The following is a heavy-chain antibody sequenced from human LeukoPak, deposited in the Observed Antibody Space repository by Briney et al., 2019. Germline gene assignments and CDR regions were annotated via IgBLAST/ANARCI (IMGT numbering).Heavy chain of an antibody. V-gene: IGHV4-39*01. CDR3: ARVPLYYHDSSGYDG. Sequence: SETLSLTCTVSGGSISSSSYYWGWIRQPPGKGLEWIGSIYYSGSTYYNPSLKSRVTISVDTSKNQFSLKLSSVTAADTAVYYCARVPLYYHDSSGYDGWGQGTLVTVSS. CDR1: GGSISSSSYY. J-gene: IGHJ4*02. CDR2: IYYSGST. D-gene: IGHD3-22*01.